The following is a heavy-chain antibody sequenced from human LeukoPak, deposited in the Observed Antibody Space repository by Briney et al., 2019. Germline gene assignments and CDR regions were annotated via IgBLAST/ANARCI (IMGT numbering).Heavy chain of an antibody. CDR3: ASDKNYDFWSGYLEY. CDR1: GYTFIGYY. D-gene: IGHD3-3*01. V-gene: IGHV1-2*02. Sequence: ASVKVSCKASGYTFIGYYMHWVRQAPGQWLEWMGWINPNSGGTNYAQKFQGRVTMTRDTSISTVYMELSRLRSDDTAVYYCASDKNYDFWSGYLEYWGQGTLVTVSS. J-gene: IGHJ4*02. CDR2: INPNSGGT.